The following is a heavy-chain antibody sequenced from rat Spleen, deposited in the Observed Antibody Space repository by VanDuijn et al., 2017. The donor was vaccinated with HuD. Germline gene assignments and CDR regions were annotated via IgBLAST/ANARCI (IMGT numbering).Heavy chain of an antibody. CDR1: GFTFSNYG. CDR3: ARHYYDGSYYYAVMDA. CDR2: ISSSSSYI. D-gene: IGHD1-12*02. J-gene: IGHJ4*01. Sequence: EVQLVESGGGLVQPGRSLKLSCLASGFTFSNYGMNWIRQAPGKGLEWVASISSSSSYIYYADTVKGRFTISRENAKNTLYLQMTSLRSEDTALYYCARHYYDGSYYYAVMDAWGQGASVTVSS. V-gene: IGHV5-34*01.